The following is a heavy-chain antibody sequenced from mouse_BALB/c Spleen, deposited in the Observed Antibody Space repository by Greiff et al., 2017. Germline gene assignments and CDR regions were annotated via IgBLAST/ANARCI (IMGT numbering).Heavy chain of an antibody. CDR2: IYPGDGDT. V-gene: IGHV1-82*01. CDR1: GYAFSSSW. CDR3: ARSRDGFFAY. J-gene: IGHJ3*01. D-gene: IGHD2-3*01. Sequence: QVQLKQSGPELVKPGASVKISCKASGYAFSSSWMNWVKQRPGQGLEWIGRIYPGDGDTNYNGKFKGKATLTADKSSSTAYMQLSSLTSVDSAVYFCARSRDGFFAYWGQGTLVTVSA.